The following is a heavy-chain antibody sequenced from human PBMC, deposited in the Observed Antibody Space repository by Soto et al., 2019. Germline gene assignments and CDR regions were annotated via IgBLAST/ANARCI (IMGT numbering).Heavy chain of an antibody. CDR1: GFTFSSYA. V-gene: IGHV3-23*01. CDR2: ISGSGGST. D-gene: IGHD1-26*01. Sequence: GGSLRLSCAASGFTFSSYAMSWVRQAPGKGLEWVSAISGSGGSTYYADSVKGRFTISRDNSKKTLYLQMNSLRAEDTAVYYCAKLPPYSGSYYYFDYWGQGTLVTGSS. J-gene: IGHJ4*01. CDR3: AKLPPYSGSYYYFDY.